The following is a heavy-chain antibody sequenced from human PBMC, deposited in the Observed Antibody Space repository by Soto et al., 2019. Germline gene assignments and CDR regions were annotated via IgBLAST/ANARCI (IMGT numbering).Heavy chain of an antibody. J-gene: IGHJ6*02. Sequence: TGGSLRLSCAASGFTFSSYAMHWVRQAPGKGLEWVAVISYDGSNKYYADSVKGRFTISRDNSKNTLYLQMNSLRAEDTAVYYCARDSGRVRAEGMDVWGQGTTVTVSS. CDR1: GFTFSSYA. D-gene: IGHD3-3*01. V-gene: IGHV3-30-3*01. CDR2: ISYDGSNK. CDR3: ARDSGRVRAEGMDV.